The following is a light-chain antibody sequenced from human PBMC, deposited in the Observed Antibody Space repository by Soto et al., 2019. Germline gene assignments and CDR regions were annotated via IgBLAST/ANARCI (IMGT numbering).Light chain of an antibody. CDR1: EFISKW. Sequence: DIQITQSPSTLSASVGDRVTITCRASEFISKWLAWYQQKPGTAPKLLIYQASSLESGVPSRFSGSGSGTEFTLTITSLQPDDFATYYCQHYNSYLETFGQGTKVVIK. J-gene: IGKJ1*01. V-gene: IGKV1-5*03. CDR3: QHYNSYLET. CDR2: QAS.